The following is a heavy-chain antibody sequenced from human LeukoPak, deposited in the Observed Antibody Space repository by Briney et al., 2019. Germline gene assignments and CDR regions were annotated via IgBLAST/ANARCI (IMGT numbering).Heavy chain of an antibody. CDR2: ISWNSGSI. Sequence: GGSLRLSCAASGFTFDEYAMHWVRQAPGKGLEWVSGISWNSGSIGYADSVQGRFTISRDNSKNTLYLQMNSLRAEDTAVYYCAKKEAASNYYYYYGMDVWGQGTTVTVSS. CDR3: AKKEAASNYYYYYGMDV. J-gene: IGHJ6*02. CDR1: GFTFDEYA. V-gene: IGHV3-9*01. D-gene: IGHD6-13*01.